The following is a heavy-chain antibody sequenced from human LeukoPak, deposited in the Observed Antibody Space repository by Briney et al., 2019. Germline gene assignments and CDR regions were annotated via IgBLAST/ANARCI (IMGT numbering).Heavy chain of an antibody. D-gene: IGHD4-11*01. Sequence: VASVTVSCKASGGTFSNYAISWVRQAPGQGLEWMGRIIPMFGTTNYAQKFQGRVTITTDESTSTAYMEVSSLRIEDTAVYYCASVTVTTWAPDGHMDVWGKGTTVTVSS. CDR1: GGTFSNYA. CDR2: IIPMFGTT. CDR3: ASVTVTTWAPDGHMDV. J-gene: IGHJ6*03. V-gene: IGHV1-69*05.